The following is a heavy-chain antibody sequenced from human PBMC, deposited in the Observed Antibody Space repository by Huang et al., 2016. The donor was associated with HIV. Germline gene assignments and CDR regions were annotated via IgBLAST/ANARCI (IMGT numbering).Heavy chain of an antibody. CDR1: AFTFRSYA. CDR3: AKVASGYDFSARGSDWFDP. J-gene: IGHJ5*02. CDR2: TSGSGVNT. Sequence: EMQLLESGGGLVQPGGSLRLSCAASAFTFRSYAMTWVRQAPGTGLEWVSATSGSGVNTYYADSVKGRFTISRDKSKNTFDLQMISLRAEDTAVYYCAKVASGYDFSARGSDWFDPWGQGTLVSVSS. D-gene: IGHD5-12*01. V-gene: IGHV3-23*01.